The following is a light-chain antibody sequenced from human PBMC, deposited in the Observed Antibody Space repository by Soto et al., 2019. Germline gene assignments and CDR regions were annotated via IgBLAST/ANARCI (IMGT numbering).Light chain of an antibody. J-gene: IGKJ3*01. CDR1: QSISSY. Sequence: DIQMTQSPSSLSASVGDRVTITCRASQSISSYLNWYQQKPGKAPKLLIYAASSLQSGVPSRFSSSGSGTEFTLTISSLQPEDFATYYCQQSYSTSSTFGPGTKVDIK. V-gene: IGKV1-39*01. CDR2: AAS. CDR3: QQSYSTSST.